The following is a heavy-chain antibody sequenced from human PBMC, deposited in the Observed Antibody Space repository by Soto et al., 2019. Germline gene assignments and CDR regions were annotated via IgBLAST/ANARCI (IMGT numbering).Heavy chain of an antibody. CDR2: INHSGST. CDR3: ARALGYCSSTSCYTCPNYYYYYGMDV. V-gene: IGHV4-34*01. Sequence: SETLSLTCAVYGGPFSGYYWSWIRQPPGKGLEWIGEINHSGSTNYNPSLKSRVTISVDTSKNQFSLKLSSVTAADTAVYYCARALGYCSSTSCYTCPNYYYYYGMDVWGQGTTVTVS. D-gene: IGHD2-2*02. J-gene: IGHJ6*02. CDR1: GGPFSGYY.